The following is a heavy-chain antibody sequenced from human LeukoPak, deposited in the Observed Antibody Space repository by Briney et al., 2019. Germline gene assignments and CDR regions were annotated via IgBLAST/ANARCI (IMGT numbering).Heavy chain of an antibody. CDR2: IYHSGST. Sequence: SETLSLTCTVSGGSISSYYWSWIRQPPGKGLEWIGYIYHSGSTNYNPSLKSRVTISVDKSKNQFSLKLSSVTAADTAVYYCARVGATENHWGQGTLVTVSS. V-gene: IGHV4-59*12. D-gene: IGHD1-26*01. J-gene: IGHJ4*02. CDR3: ARVGATENH. CDR1: GGSISSYY.